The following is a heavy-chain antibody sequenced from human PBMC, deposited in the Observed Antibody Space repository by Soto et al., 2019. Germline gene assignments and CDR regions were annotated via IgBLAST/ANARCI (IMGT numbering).Heavy chain of an antibody. Sequence: PGGSLILSCAASGFTFDDYAMHWVRQAPGKGLEWVSGISWNSGSIGYADSVKGRFTISRDNAKNSLYLQMNSLRAEDTALYYCAKDKRVPGDYYYGMDVWGQGTTVSVSS. CDR2: ISWNSGSI. D-gene: IGHD2-8*02. V-gene: IGHV3-9*01. CDR3: AKDKRVPGDYYYGMDV. CDR1: GFTFDDYA. J-gene: IGHJ6*02.